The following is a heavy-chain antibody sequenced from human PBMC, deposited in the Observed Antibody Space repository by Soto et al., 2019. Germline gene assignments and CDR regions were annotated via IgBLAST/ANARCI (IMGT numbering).Heavy chain of an antibody. CDR1: GGTFSSYT. V-gene: IGHV1-69*04. D-gene: IGHD3-10*01. J-gene: IGHJ6*02. Sequence: SVKVSCKASGGTFSSYTISWVRQAPGQGLEWMGRIIPILGIANYAQKFQGRVTITADKSTSTAYMELSSLRSEDTAVYYCARDYYVSGSYYKNYYFGMDVWGQGTTVTVS. CDR2: IIPILGIA. CDR3: ARDYYVSGSYYKNYYFGMDV.